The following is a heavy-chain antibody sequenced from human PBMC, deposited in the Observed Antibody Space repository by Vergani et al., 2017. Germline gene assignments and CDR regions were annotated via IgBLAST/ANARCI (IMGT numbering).Heavy chain of an antibody. CDR3: ARVGSTTTVVTPGGNYYYYGMDV. D-gene: IGHD4-23*01. V-gene: IGHV1-8*01. CDR1: GYSFSSYD. Sequence: QVQLVQSGAEVKKPGASVKVSCRASGYSFSSYDISWVRQATGQGLEWMGWMNPNSGTTGYAQKFQGRVTMTRNTSINTAYMELSRLSFEDAAVYYCARVGSTTTVVTPGGNYYYYGMDVWGQGTTVTVSS. J-gene: IGHJ6*02. CDR2: MNPNSGTT.